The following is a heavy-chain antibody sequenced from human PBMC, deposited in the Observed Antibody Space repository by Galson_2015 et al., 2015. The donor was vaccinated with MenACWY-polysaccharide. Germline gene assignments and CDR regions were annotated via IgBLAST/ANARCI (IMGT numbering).Heavy chain of an antibody. CDR1: GFSFSTYW. D-gene: IGHD2-15*01. CDR3: TKAGAKYCRGSSCYFNWFDP. CDR2: INADGSAT. V-gene: IGHV3-74*01. Sequence: RLSCAASGFSFSTYWMHWVRHAPGKGLVWVSRINADGSATDYADSVGGRFTISRDNAKNTLYLEMNSLRAEDTAVYYCTKAGAKYCRGSSCYFNWFDPWGQGTLVTVSS. J-gene: IGHJ5*02.